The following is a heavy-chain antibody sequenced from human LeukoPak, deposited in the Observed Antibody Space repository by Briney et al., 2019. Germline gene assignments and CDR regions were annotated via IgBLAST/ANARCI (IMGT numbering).Heavy chain of an antibody. Sequence: GGSLRPSCAASGLSFSSYAMSWVRQAPGEGLEWVSRARESGDGTYYADSVMGWFFISRDNSRKTFHLQMGSQRADDTAITYCARGKVNHLGALDCWGQGTLVTVAT. J-gene: IGHJ4*02. CDR2: ARESGDGT. CDR3: ARGKVNHLGALDC. CDR1: GLSFSSYA. D-gene: IGHD1-26*01. V-gene: IGHV3-23*01.